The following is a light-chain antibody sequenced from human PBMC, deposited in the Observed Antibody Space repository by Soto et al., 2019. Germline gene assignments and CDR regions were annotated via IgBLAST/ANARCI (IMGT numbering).Light chain of an antibody. CDR2: GAS. V-gene: IGKV3-20*01. CDR3: EQFGSSPGFT. J-gene: IGKJ3*01. CDR1: QSINSRY. Sequence: ELVLTQSPGTLSLSPGERATLSCRASQSINSRYLAWYQQKPGQAPRLLIYGASSRATGIPDRFSGSGSGTDFTLTISRLEPEDFAVYYGEQFGSSPGFTFGPGTKVDIK.